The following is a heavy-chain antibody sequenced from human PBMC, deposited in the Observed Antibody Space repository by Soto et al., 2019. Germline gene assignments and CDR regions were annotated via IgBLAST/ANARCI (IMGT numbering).Heavy chain of an antibody. J-gene: IGHJ4*02. Sequence: QVQLVQSGAEVKKPGSSVKVSCKASGGTFSSYAISWVRQAPGQGLEWMGGIIPIFGTANYAQKFQGRVTITADDSTSTAYRELSSLRSEDTAVYYCARDGGVYDYSPFDYWGQGTLVTVSS. CDR2: IIPIFGTA. V-gene: IGHV1-69*12. CDR1: GGTFSSYA. D-gene: IGHD4-4*01. CDR3: ARDGGVYDYSPFDY.